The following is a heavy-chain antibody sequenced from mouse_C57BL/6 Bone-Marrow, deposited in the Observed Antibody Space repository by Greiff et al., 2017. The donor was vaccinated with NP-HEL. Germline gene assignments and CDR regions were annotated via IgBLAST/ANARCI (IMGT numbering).Heavy chain of an antibody. D-gene: IGHD3-2*02. CDR2: IYPGSGNT. CDR3: AGGSGLAY. J-gene: IGHJ3*01. Sequence: VQVVESGAELVRPGASVKLSCKASGYTFTDYYINWVKQRPGQGLEWIARIYPGSGNTYYNEKFKGKATLTAEKSSSTAYMQLSSLTSEDSAVYFCAGGSGLAYWGQGTLVTVSA. CDR1: GYTFTDYY. V-gene: IGHV1-76*01.